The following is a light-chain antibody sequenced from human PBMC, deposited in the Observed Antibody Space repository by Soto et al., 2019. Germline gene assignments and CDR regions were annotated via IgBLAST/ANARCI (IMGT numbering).Light chain of an antibody. V-gene: IGLV2-23*02. J-gene: IGLJ2*01. CDR2: EVS. CDR3: CSYAGSSTLV. Sequence: QSALTQPASVSGSPGQSITLSCAGASSDVGSYNLVSWYQQRPGKAPKLMIYEVSKRPSGVSHRFSGSKSGNTASLTISGLQDEDEADYYCCSYAGSSTLVFGGGTKLTVL. CDR1: SSDVGSYNL.